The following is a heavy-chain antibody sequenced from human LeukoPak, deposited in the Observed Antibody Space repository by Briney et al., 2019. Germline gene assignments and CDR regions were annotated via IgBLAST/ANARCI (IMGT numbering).Heavy chain of an antibody. Sequence: GGSLRLSCVASGFSFSSYNMNWVREAPGKGREWVSYISVTADNLLYGDSVKGRFTISRDNAKNSPYLQMNSLRAEDTAVYYCARVDRFGGIVGASSLDYWGQGTLVTVSS. V-gene: IGHV3-48*04. J-gene: IGHJ4*02. CDR2: ISVTADNL. CDR3: ARVDRFGGIVGASSLDY. CDR1: GFSFSSYN. D-gene: IGHD1-26*01.